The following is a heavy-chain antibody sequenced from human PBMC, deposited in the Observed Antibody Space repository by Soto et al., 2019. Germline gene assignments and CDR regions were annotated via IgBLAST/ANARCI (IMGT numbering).Heavy chain of an antibody. CDR1: GFTFSTYA. D-gene: IGHD4-17*01. Sequence: QPGGSLRLSCAASGFTFSTYAMIWVRQAPGKGLEWVSVITGSGGSTYYADSVKGRFTISRDTSKNTLFLQMNSLRAEDTAVYYCAKDRYGDYGGIDYWGQGTTVTVSS. V-gene: IGHV3-23*01. J-gene: IGHJ4*02. CDR2: ITGSGGST. CDR3: AKDRYGDYGGIDY.